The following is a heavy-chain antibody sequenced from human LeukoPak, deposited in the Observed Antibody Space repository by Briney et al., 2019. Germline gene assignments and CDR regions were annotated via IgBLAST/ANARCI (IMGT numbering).Heavy chain of an antibody. CDR3: AIEMATATIGVGSTSL. J-gene: IGHJ4*02. CDR2: ISSSSSYI. V-gene: IGHV3-21*01. D-gene: IGHD5-24*01. Sequence: PGGSLTLSCAASGFTFSSYSMNWVRQAPGKGLEWVSSISSSSSYIYYADSVKGRFTISRDNAKNSLYLQMNSLRAEDTAVYYCAIEMATATIGVGSTSLWGQGTLVTVSS. CDR1: GFTFSSYS.